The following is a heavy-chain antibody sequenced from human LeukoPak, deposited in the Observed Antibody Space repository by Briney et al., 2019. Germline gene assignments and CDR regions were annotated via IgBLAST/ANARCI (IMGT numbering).Heavy chain of an antibody. Sequence: GGSLRLSCAASGFTFSSYSMNWVRQAPAKGLEWVSSISSSSSYIYYADSVKGRFTISRDNAKNSLYLQMNSLRAEDTAVYYCARVERGSSGYLFDYWGQGTLVTVSS. CDR1: GFTFSSYS. CDR3: ARVERGSSGYLFDY. V-gene: IGHV3-21*01. CDR2: ISSSSSYI. J-gene: IGHJ4*02. D-gene: IGHD3-22*01.